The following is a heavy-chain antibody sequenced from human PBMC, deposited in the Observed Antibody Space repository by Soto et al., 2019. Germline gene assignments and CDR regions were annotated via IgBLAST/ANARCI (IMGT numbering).Heavy chain of an antibody. J-gene: IGHJ4*02. CDR1: GFAFSGYP. CDR2: IDASTGRT. V-gene: IGHV3-23*01. Sequence: EVQLLESGGGLVQPGGSLRLSCAASGFAFSGYPMSWVRQTPGKGLEWVSGIDASTGRTYFADSVGGGFTISRDNSKNTLYLQMNCLRVADTAIYYCAIDDSSGWYRSFDYWGQGTLVTVSS. CDR3: AIDDSSGWYRSFDY. D-gene: IGHD6-19*01.